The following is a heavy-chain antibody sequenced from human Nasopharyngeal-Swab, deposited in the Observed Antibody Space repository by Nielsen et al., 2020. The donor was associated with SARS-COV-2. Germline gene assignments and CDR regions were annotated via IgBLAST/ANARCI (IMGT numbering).Heavy chain of an antibody. CDR3: ASLVFPVASAGRWFDL. Sequence: GESLKISCAASGFTFSSYSMNWVRQAPGKGLEWVSSISSSSSYIYYADSVKGRFTISRDNAKSSLYLQMNSLRADDTAVYYCASLVFPVASAGRWFDLWGQGTLVTVSS. D-gene: IGHD2-2*01. V-gene: IGHV3-21*01. J-gene: IGHJ5*02. CDR1: GFTFSSYS. CDR2: ISSSSSYI.